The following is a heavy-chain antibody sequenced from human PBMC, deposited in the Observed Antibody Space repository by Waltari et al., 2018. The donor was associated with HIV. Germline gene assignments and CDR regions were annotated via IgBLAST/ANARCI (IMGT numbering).Heavy chain of an antibody. CDR3: ARKRRDGYSSDY. Sequence: QVRLVESGGCVVQPGKSLRLSCRTSGFPFSSFGMNWVRQAPGKGLEWVTVIWYDGSNDYYADSVKGRFTISRDNSKNTLYLQMNNLRVEDTAVYYCARKRRDGYSSDYWGQGTLVTVSS. V-gene: IGHV3-33*01. CDR2: IWYDGSND. CDR1: GFPFSSFG. D-gene: IGHD6-13*01. J-gene: IGHJ4*02.